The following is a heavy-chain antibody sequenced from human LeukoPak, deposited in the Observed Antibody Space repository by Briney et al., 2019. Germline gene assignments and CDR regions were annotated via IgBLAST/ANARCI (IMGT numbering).Heavy chain of an antibody. V-gene: IGHV4-59*08. CDR2: IYYSGST. D-gene: IGHD6-19*01. CDR3: ARRAPDSSGSAY. CDR1: GGSISSYY. J-gene: IGHJ4*02. Sequence: NPSETLSLTCTVSGGSISSYYWSWVRQTPGKGLEWIGYIYYSGSTNYNPSLKSRVTISVGTSKNQFSLKLSSVTAADTAVYYCARRAPDSSGSAYWGQGTLVTVSS.